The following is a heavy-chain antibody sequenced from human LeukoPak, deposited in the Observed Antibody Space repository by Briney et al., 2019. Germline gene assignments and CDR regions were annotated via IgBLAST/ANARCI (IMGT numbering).Heavy chain of an antibody. D-gene: IGHD5-18*01. V-gene: IGHV4-34*01. CDR2: INHSGNT. CDR3: ARRYSYGSFGIDY. Sequence: SDTQSLTCSVYSHPFNRYYWIWIRHPPGKGLEWIGEINHSGNTNHNPPLKRRVNLSENTSKNHSASKLSSVTAADPALYYLARRYSYGSFGIDYWGQGTLVTVSS. J-gene: IGHJ4*02. CDR1: SHPFNRYY.